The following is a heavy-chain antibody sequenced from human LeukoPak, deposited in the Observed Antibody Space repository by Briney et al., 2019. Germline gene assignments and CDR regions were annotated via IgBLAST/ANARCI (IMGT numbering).Heavy chain of an antibody. Sequence: SETLSLTCTVSGGPISSHYWSWIRQPPGKGLEWIGYIYYSGSTNYNPSLKSRVTISVDTSKNQFSLKLSSVTAADTAVYYCASYSSSWYEGRYFDYWGQGTLVTVSS. CDR2: IYYSGST. D-gene: IGHD6-13*01. CDR3: ASYSSSWYEGRYFDY. CDR1: GGPISSHY. V-gene: IGHV4-59*11. J-gene: IGHJ4*02.